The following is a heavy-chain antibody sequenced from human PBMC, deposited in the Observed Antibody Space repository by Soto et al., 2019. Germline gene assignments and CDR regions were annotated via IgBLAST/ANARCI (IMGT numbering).Heavy chain of an antibody. D-gene: IGHD3-22*01. V-gene: IGHV5-51*01. CDR3: ARHGGYDSSGYPRDAFDI. J-gene: IGHJ3*02. CDR2: IYPGDSDT. CDR1: GYIFTSYW. Sequence: PGESLNLSFKGSGYIFTSYWIGWVRQMPGKGLEWMGIIYPGDSDTRYSPSFQGQVTISADKSISTAYLQWSSLKASDTAMYYCARHGGYDSSGYPRDAFDIWGQGTMVTVAS.